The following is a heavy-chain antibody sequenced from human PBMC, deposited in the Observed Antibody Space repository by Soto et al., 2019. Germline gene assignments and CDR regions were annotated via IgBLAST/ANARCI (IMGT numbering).Heavy chain of an antibody. V-gene: IGHV4-4*02. CDR2: IYHSGST. D-gene: IGHD3-9*01. J-gene: IGHJ6*02. CDR1: GGSMSSDW. CDR3: TRVLLDYHNGMDV. Sequence: SETLSLTGTVCGGSMSSDWWSWVRQPPGKGLEWICEIYHSGSTNYNPSLKSRLTMSIDKSRNNFSLKFSSVSAADTAIYYSTRVLLDYHNGMDVWGQGTTVTVYS.